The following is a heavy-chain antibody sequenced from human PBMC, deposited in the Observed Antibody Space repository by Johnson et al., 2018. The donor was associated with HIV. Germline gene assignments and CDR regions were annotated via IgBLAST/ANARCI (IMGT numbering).Heavy chain of an antibody. V-gene: IGHV3-13*01. J-gene: IGHJ3*02. Sequence: VQLVESGGGLVQPGGSLRLSCAASGFTFSTYDMHWVRQGTGKGLEWVSAIGTAGDTYYPGSVKGRFTISRENAKNSLYLHMNSLRAGDTAVYYCARGPYSSGYYYWEAGAFDIWGQGTMVTVSS. CDR3: ARGPYSSGYYYWEAGAFDI. CDR1: GFTFSTYD. CDR2: IGTAGDT. D-gene: IGHD3-22*01.